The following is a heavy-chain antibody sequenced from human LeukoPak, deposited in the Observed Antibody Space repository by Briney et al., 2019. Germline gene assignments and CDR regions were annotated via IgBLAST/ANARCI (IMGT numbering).Heavy chain of an antibody. J-gene: IGHJ4*02. Sequence: GGSLRLSCAASGFTFSSFSMNWVRQAPGKGLEWVSSISSSRSYRYYADSLRGRFTISRDNAKNSLYLQMNGLRAEDTAVYYCARDQSGDGYNYRYFDYWGQGTLVTVSS. CDR2: ISSSRSYR. CDR3: ARDQSGDGYNYRYFDY. CDR1: GFTFSSFS. V-gene: IGHV3-21*01. D-gene: IGHD5-24*01.